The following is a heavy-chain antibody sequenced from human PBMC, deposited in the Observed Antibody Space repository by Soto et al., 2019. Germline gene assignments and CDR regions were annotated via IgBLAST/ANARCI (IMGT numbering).Heavy chain of an antibody. CDR3: ARGNSGMDV. CDR1: GYILADYY. J-gene: IGHJ6*02. CDR2: INANTGGT. Sequence: QVKLVQSGAEVKRPGASVKVSCKASGYILADYYVHWVRQAPGQGLEWMGWINANTGGTLYAQNLQGRVTMTRDTAIGTASLDLSRLRTDDTAVYYCARGNSGMDVWGQGTTVTVSS. V-gene: IGHV1-2*02.